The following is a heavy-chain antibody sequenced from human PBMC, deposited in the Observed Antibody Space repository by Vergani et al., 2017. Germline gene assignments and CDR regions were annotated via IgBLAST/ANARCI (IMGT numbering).Heavy chain of an antibody. Sequence: QVQLVESGGGVVQPGGSLRLSCAASGFTFSSYGMHWVRQAPGKGLEWAAFIRYDGSNKYYADSVKGRFTISRDNSKNTLYLQMNSLRAEDTAVYYCARDHCSSTSCYWPYYYGSGSFWPYFDYWGQGTLVTVSS. V-gene: IGHV3-30*02. CDR3: ARDHCSSTSCYWPYYYGSGSFWPYFDY. CDR1: GFTFSSYG. CDR2: IRYDGSNK. D-gene: IGHD2-2*01. J-gene: IGHJ4*02.